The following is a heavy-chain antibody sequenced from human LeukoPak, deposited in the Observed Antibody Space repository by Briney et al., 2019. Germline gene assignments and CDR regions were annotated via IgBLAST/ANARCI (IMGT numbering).Heavy chain of an antibody. V-gene: IGHV1-69*13. J-gene: IGHJ6*02. Sequence: SVKVSRKASGGTFSSYAISWVRQAPGQGLEWMGGIIPIFGTANYAQKFQGRVTITADESTSTAYMELSSLRSEDTAVYYCARDLVIGGRVGLMDVWGQGTTVTVSS. CDR1: GGTFSSYA. D-gene: IGHD3-22*01. CDR2: IIPIFGTA. CDR3: ARDLVIGGRVGLMDV.